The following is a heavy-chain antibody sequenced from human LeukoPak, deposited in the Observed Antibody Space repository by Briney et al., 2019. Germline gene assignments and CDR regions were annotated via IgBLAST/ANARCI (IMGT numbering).Heavy chain of an antibody. V-gene: IGHV7-4-1*02. CDR1: GYTFTTYA. D-gene: IGHD1-26*01. CDR3: ANGPGIVGAGGAFDI. J-gene: IGHJ3*02. Sequence: GSVKVSCKASGYTFTTYAMNWVRQAPGQGLEWMGWINTKTGNPMYAQGFTGRFVFSLGTSVSTAYLQISSLKAEDTAVYYCANGPGIVGAGGAFDIWGQGTMVTVSS. CDR2: INTKTGNP.